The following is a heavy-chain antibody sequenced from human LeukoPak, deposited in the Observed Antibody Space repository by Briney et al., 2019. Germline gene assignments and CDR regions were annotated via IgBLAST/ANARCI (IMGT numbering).Heavy chain of an antibody. V-gene: IGHV1-18*01. D-gene: IGHD1-1*01. CDR1: GYTFTSYG. CDR2: ISAYNGNT. J-gene: IGHJ4*02. CDR3: ARRFTGTTNFDF. Sequence: ASVKVSGKASGYTFTSYGISWVRQAPGQGLEWMGWISAYNGNTNYAQKLQGRVTMSTDTSTTTAYMELRSLRSDDTAVYYCARRFTGTTNFDFWGQGTLVTVSS.